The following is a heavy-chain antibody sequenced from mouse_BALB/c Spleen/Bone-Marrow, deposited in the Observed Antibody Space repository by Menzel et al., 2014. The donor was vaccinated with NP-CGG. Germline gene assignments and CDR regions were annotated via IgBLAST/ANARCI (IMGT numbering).Heavy chain of an antibody. D-gene: IGHD2-10*02. J-gene: IGHJ4*01. CDR1: GFTFSSFG. Sequence: EVQGVESGGGLVQPGGSRKLSCAASGFTFSSFGIHWVRQAPEKGLEWVAYISSGSSTIRYADTVKGRFTISRDNPKNTLLLQMTSLRSEDTAMYYRARSGYGDYYAMDYWGQGTSVTVSS. V-gene: IGHV5-17*02. CDR2: ISSGSSTI. CDR3: ARSGYGDYYAMDY.